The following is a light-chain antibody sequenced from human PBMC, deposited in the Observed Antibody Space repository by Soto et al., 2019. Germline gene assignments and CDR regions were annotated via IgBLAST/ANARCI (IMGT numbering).Light chain of an antibody. CDR2: DVS. V-gene: IGLV2-11*01. J-gene: IGLJ1*01. CDR3: CLYVGATTYV. Sequence: QSALTQPRSVSGSPAQSVTISCAGTSRDVGGYNYVSWFQQHPGKAPQLIIYDVSQRPSGVPDRFSGSKSGNTASLTISGLQTDDEADYYCCLYVGATTYVFGTGTKLTVL. CDR1: SRDVGGYNY.